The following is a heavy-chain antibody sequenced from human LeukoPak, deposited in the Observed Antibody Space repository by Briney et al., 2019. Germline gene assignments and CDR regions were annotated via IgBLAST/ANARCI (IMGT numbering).Heavy chain of an antibody. Sequence: ASVKVSCKASGYTFTGYYMHWVRQAPGQGLEWMGWINPNSGGTNYAQKFQGRVTMTRDTSISTAYMELSRLRSDDTAVYYCARRRAAAIHFDYWGQGTLVTVSS. J-gene: IGHJ4*02. CDR2: INPNSGGT. CDR3: ARRRAAAIHFDY. V-gene: IGHV1-2*02. D-gene: IGHD2-2*01. CDR1: GYTFTGYY.